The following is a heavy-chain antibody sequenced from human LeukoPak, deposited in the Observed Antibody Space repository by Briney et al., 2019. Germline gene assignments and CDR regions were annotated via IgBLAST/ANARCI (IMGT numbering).Heavy chain of an antibody. D-gene: IGHD5-18*01. CDR3: ARGLDTAMVY. V-gene: IGHV3-64*01. CDR2: ISSNGGST. CDR1: GFTFSSYA. J-gene: IGHJ4*02. Sequence: GGSLRLSCAASGFTFSSYAMHWVRQAPGKGLEYVSAISSNGGSTYYANSVKGRFTISRDNSRNTLYLKMGSLRAEDMAVYYCARGLDTAMVYWGQGTLVTVSS.